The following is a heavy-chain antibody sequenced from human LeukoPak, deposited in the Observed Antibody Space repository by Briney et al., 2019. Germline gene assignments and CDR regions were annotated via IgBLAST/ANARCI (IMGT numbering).Heavy chain of an antibody. Sequence: GGSLRLSCAASGFTFSSYWMHWVRQAPGKGLVWASRIVSDGSSTTYADSVKGRFTISRDNAENTLYMRMNSLRPEDTAVYYCARGYYSSSRFDSWGQGTLVTVSS. CDR2: IVSDGSST. CDR1: GFTFSSYW. CDR3: ARGYYSSSRFDS. J-gene: IGHJ4*02. D-gene: IGHD6-13*01. V-gene: IGHV3-74*01.